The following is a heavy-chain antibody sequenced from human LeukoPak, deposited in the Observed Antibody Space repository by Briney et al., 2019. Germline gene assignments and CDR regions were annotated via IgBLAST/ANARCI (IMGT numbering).Heavy chain of an antibody. CDR3: ALTLGYCSSTSCPNLYYYQGRDV. V-gene: IGHV4-34*01. J-gene: IGHJ6*02. D-gene: IGHD2-2*01. CDR1: GGSFSGYY. Sequence: SETLSLTCAVYGGSFSGYYWSWIRQPPGKGLEWIGEINHSGSTNYNPSLKSRVTISVDTSKNQFSLKLSSVTAAETAVYYCALTLGYCSSTSCPNLYYYQGRDVWGQGTTLTVFS. CDR2: INHSGST.